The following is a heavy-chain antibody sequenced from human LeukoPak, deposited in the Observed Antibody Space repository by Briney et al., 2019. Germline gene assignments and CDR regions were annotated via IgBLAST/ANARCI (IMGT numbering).Heavy chain of an antibody. Sequence: SETLSLTCTVSGGSVNTTPYYWAWIRQPPGKGLEWIGNIYSTGTTYYNASLRSRATISVDTSKNQFSLSLNSVTAADTAIYFSARLPTGYPNWFDSWGQGILVTVSS. CDR1: GGSVNTTPYY. CDR2: IYSTGTT. D-gene: IGHD3-9*01. CDR3: ARLPTGYPNWFDS. J-gene: IGHJ5*01. V-gene: IGHV4-39*01.